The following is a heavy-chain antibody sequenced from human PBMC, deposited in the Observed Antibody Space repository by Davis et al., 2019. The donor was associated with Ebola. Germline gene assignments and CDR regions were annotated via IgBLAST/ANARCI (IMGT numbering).Heavy chain of an antibody. D-gene: IGHD2-15*01. CDR2: ISGSGGST. V-gene: IGHV3-23*01. J-gene: IGHJ4*02. Sequence: GESLKISCAASGFTFSSYAMSWVRQAPGKGLEWVSAISGSGGSTYYADSVKGRFTISRDNAKNTLYLQMNSLRADDSGVYYCARDPLLFGSTLDYWGQGTLVTVSS. CDR3: ARDPLLFGSTLDY. CDR1: GFTFSSYA.